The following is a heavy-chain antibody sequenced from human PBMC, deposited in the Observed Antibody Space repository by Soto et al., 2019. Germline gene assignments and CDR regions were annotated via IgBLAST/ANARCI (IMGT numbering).Heavy chain of an antibody. CDR1: GYTFTSYG. V-gene: IGHV1-18*01. J-gene: IGHJ5*02. Sequence: AASVKVSCKXSGYTFTSYGIGWVRQAPGQGLEWMGWISAYNGNTNYAQKLQGRVTMTTDTSTSTAYMELRSLRPDDTAVYYCARSSYYHDSSGYPDWFDPWGQGTRVTVSS. D-gene: IGHD3-22*01. CDR2: ISAYNGNT. CDR3: ARSSYYHDSSGYPDWFDP.